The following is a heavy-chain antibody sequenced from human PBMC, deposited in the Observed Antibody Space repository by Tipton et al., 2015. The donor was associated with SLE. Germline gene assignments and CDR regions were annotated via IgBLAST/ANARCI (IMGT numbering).Heavy chain of an antibody. CDR1: GFSISSGYY. D-gene: IGHD3-3*01. CDR3: AKKKLWNAYSV. CDR2: MLYSGAT. V-gene: IGHV4-38-2*01. J-gene: IGHJ4*02. Sequence: TLSLTCSVSGFSISSGYYWGWIRQPPGQGLEWIGEMLYSGATNYKSYLESRVTISVDTSKRHLTLRLRSVTAADTAIYYCAKKKLWNAYSVWGQGTLVTVSS.